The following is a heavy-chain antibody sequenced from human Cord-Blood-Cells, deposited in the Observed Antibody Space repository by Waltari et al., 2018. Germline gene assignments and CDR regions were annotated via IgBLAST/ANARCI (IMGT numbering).Heavy chain of an antibody. J-gene: IGHJ4*02. CDR2: ISYDGSNK. CDR1: GFPFSSYA. V-gene: IGHV3-30-3*01. D-gene: IGHD6-13*01. Sequence: QVQLVESGGGVVQPGRSLRLSCAASGFPFSSYAMHWVRQAPGKGLEWVAVISYDGSNKYYADSVKGRFTISRDNSKNTLYLQMNSLRAEDTAVYYCARGTRYSSSWYVDYWGQGTLVTVSS. CDR3: ARGTRYSSSWYVDY.